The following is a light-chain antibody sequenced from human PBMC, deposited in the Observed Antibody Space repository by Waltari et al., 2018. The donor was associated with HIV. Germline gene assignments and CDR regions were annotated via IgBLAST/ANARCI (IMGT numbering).Light chain of an antibody. J-gene: IGLJ2*01. V-gene: IGLV2-18*02. CDR1: SREVGNYNE. CDR3: SSFTTSITVV. Sequence: SALTQPPSQSGSLGQSVTTPSTGTSREVGNYNEVSWYQQSPGTAPKRMIYDVSIRPSWVPDRFSGSKSGNTASLTISGLQAEDEADYYCSSFTTSITVVFGGGTKLTVL. CDR2: DVS.